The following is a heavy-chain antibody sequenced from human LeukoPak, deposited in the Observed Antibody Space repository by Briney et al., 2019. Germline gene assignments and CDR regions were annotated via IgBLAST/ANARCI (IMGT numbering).Heavy chain of an antibody. D-gene: IGHD3-22*01. J-gene: IGHJ4*02. V-gene: IGHV1-46*01. CDR3: ATDRVVDYYDSSVVYFDY. CDR2: INPSGGST. Sequence: ASVKVSCKASGYTFTSYCMHWVRPAPGQGLERMGIINPSGGSTSYAQKFQGRVTITADESTSTAYMELSSLRSEDTAVYYCATDRVVDYYDSSVVYFDYWGQGTLVTVSS. CDR1: GYTFTSYC.